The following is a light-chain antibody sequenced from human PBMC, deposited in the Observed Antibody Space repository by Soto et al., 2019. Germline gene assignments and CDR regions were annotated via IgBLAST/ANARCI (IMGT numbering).Light chain of an antibody. Sequence: EVVMTQSPATLSVSPRERTTLSCRASQRVNANLAWYQQNRGQAPRLLIHGASNWATGIPARFSGSGFGTEFALSFSSLQPEEFAVYYCQQYNTWLWTFGQGTKVEI. J-gene: IGKJ1*01. CDR2: GAS. CDR3: QQYNTWLWT. V-gene: IGKV3-15*01. CDR1: QRVNAN.